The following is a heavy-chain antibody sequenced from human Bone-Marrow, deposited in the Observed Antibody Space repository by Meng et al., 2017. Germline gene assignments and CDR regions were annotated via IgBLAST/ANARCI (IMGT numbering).Heavy chain of an antibody. V-gene: IGHV5-51*01. Sequence: GGSLRLSCKGSGYSFTSYWIGWVRQMPGKGLEWMGIIYPGDSDTRYSPSFQGQVTISADKSTSTAYLQCSSLKASDTAMYYCARSGLLWFGEVFPSGVDPWGQGTLVTVSS. CDR2: IYPGDSDT. D-gene: IGHD3-10*01. CDR3: ARSGLLWFGEVFPSGVDP. J-gene: IGHJ5*02. CDR1: GYSFTSYW.